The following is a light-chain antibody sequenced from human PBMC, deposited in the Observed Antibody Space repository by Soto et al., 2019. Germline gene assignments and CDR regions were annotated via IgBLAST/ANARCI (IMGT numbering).Light chain of an antibody. V-gene: IGLV2-14*01. Sequence: QSVLTQPASVSGSPGQSITISCTGTSSDVVGYNYVSWYQQHPGKAPKLMIYDVSNRPSGVSNRFSGSKSGNTASLTISGLQAEDEADYYCSSYTSSSTAFGTGTKVTV. CDR1: SSDVVGYNY. CDR3: SSYTSSSTA. J-gene: IGLJ1*01. CDR2: DVS.